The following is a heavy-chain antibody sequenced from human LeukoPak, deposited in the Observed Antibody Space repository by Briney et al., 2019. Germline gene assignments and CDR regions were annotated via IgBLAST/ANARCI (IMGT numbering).Heavy chain of an antibody. CDR1: GFTFSSYA. Sequence: GGSLRLSCGASGFTFSSYAMHWVRQAPGKGLEWVAVISYDGSNKYYADSVKGRFTISRDNSKNTLYLQMNSLRAEDAAVYYCARGAEIAAAGVFEYWGQGTLVTVSS. CDR3: ARGAEIAAAGVFEY. D-gene: IGHD6-13*01. V-gene: IGHV3-30*04. CDR2: ISYDGSNK. J-gene: IGHJ4*02.